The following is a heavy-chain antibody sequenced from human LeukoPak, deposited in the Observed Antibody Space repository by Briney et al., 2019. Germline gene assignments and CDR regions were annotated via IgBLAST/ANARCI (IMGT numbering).Heavy chain of an antibody. V-gene: IGHV4-61*01. CDR1: GGSVSSGSYY. J-gene: IGHJ4*02. CDR3: ARAKGNSWYPYYFDY. D-gene: IGHD6-13*01. Sequence: SETLSLTCTVSGGSVSSGSYYWSWIRQPPGKGLEGIGYIYYSGSTNYNPSLKSRVTISVDTSKNQFSLKLSSVTAADTAVYYCARAKGNSWYPYYFDYWGQRTLVTVSS. CDR2: IYYSGST.